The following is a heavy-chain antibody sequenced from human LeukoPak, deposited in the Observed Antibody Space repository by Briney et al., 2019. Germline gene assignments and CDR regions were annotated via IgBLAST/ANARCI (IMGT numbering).Heavy chain of an antibody. V-gene: IGHV1-18*01. D-gene: IGHD3-22*01. J-gene: IGHJ4*02. Sequence: ASVNVSCNSSGYTFTCNGFSWVRHAPGQGLEWMGWISVNNGDTKYAQKLQGRVTMTTDTSTSTAYMELRRLRSDDTAVYYCASNTGSDSSGYAYWGQGNLGTVSS. CDR2: ISVNNGDT. CDR1: GYTFTCNG. CDR3: ASNTGSDSSGYAY.